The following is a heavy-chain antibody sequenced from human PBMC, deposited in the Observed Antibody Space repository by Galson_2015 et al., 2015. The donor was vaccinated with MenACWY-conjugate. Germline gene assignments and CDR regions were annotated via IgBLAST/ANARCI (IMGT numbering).Heavy chain of an antibody. CDR3: AREDLRGIKYYYGMDV. V-gene: IGHV1-18*04. Sequence: QSGAEVKKPGESLKVSCKASGYTFTTNGISWVRQAPGQGLEWMGWINPYNSNKHYAQKFQGRATMTTDTSTSTAYMELRSLRSDDTAVYYCAREDLRGIKYYYGMDVWGQGTTVTVSS. D-gene: IGHD3-10*01. CDR1: GYTFTTNG. J-gene: IGHJ6*02. CDR2: INPYNSNK.